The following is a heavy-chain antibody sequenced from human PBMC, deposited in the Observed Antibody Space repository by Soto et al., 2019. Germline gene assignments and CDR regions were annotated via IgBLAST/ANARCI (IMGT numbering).Heavy chain of an antibody. CDR2: IFSNDEK. J-gene: IGHJ5*02. Sequence: QVTLKESGPVLVKPTETLTLTCTVSGFSLSNARMGVSWIRQPPGKALEWLAHIFSNDEKSYSTSLKSRLTPTKDTSKSQVARTMTKKEPVATATYYWARIGYSSGWYQPWGQGTLVTVSS. CDR3: ARIGYSSGWYQP. CDR1: GFSLSNARMG. V-gene: IGHV2-26*01. D-gene: IGHD6-19*01.